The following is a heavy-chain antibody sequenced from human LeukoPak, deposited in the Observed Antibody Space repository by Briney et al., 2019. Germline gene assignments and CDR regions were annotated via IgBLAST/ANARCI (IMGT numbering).Heavy chain of an antibody. CDR3: ARHRGSYDILTGYYMGSWFDP. D-gene: IGHD3-9*01. J-gene: IGHJ5*02. CDR1: GGSFSDYY. Sequence: PSETLSLTCAVYGGSFSDYYWNWIRQPPGKGLEWIGDINHSGSTNYNPSLKSRVTISLDTSRNQFSLKLSSVTAADTAVYYCARHRGSYDILTGYYMGSWFDPWGQGTLVTVSS. CDR2: INHSGST. V-gene: IGHV4-34*01.